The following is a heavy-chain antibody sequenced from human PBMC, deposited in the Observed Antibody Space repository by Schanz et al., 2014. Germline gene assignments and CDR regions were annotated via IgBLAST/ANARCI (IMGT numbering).Heavy chain of an antibody. CDR2: ISYDGSNK. D-gene: IGHD6-19*01. CDR3: AIIGVIVAVAGTRADY. V-gene: IGHV3-30-3*01. J-gene: IGHJ4*02. Sequence: VQLLESGGGLVQPGGSLRLSCAASGFTFTTHSMTWVRQAPGKGLEWVAVISYDGSNKYYADSVKGRFSISRDNAKNSLVLQMNRLRAEDTALYCCAIIGVIVAVAGTRADYWGQGTLVTVSS. CDR1: GFTFTTHS.